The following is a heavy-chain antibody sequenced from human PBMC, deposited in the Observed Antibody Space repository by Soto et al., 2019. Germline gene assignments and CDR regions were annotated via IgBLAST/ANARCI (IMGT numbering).Heavy chain of an antibody. V-gene: IGHV3-48*02. CDR1: GFTFSTFS. J-gene: IGHJ4*02. D-gene: IGHD6-19*01. Sequence: EVQLVESGGGSVQPGGSLRLSCAASGFTFSTFSMNWVRQAPGTGLEWISYISGGGRPISYADSVKGRFTISRDNAKTSLYLQMDSLTDEDTAVYYCARDLGWAFDSWGQGTLVTVSS. CDR2: ISGGGRPI. CDR3: ARDLGWAFDS.